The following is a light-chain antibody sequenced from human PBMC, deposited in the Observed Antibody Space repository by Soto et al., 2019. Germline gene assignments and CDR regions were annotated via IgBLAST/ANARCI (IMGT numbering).Light chain of an antibody. V-gene: IGKV1-5*03. CDR1: QSISSW. J-gene: IGKJ1*01. CDR3: QQYNSWWT. Sequence: DIQITQSPSTLSSSGGDRVTITCRASQSISSWLAWYQQKPGKAPKLLIYKASSLESGVPSRFSGSGSGTEFTLTISSLQPDDFATYYCQQYNSWWTFGQGTKVDIK. CDR2: KAS.